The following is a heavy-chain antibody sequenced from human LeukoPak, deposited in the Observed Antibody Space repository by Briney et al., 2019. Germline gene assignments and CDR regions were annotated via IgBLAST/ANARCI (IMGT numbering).Heavy chain of an antibody. D-gene: IGHD3-22*01. Sequence: HPGGSLSLSCTASGFTFCDYAMSWVRQAPGKGLEWVAFIRYGGTIKYYADSVKGRFTISRDNSKNTLYVQMNSLRGEDTAVYFCARAPDSSGYFYELDFWGQGTLVTVSS. J-gene: IGHJ4*02. CDR3: ARAPDSSGYFYELDF. CDR2: IRYGGTIK. V-gene: IGHV3-30*02. CDR1: GFTFCDYA.